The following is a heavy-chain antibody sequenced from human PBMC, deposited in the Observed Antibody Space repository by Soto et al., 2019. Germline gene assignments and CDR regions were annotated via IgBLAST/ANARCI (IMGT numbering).Heavy chain of an antibody. CDR2: IYYSGNT. CDR3: AGVGGESGDYATIFDY. J-gene: IGHJ4*02. D-gene: IGHD2-21*02. Sequence: QVQLQESGPGLVKPSQTLSLTCTVSGGSISSGSYYWTWIRQHPGKGLEWIGYIYYSGNTYYNPSVKSGVTISVERCKNEFALKLSSVTAADTAVYYWAGVGGESGDYATIFDYWGQGTLVTVSS. CDR1: GGSISSGSYY. V-gene: IGHV4-31*03.